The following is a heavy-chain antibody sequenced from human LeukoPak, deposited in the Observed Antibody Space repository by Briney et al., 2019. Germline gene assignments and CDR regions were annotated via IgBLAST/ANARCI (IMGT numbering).Heavy chain of an antibody. V-gene: IGHV1-2*02. Sequence: RASVKVSCKASGYTFTGYYMHWVRQAPGQGLEWMGWINPNSGGTNYAQKFQGRVTMTRDTSISTAYMELSRLRSDDTAVYYCARDRGYCSGGSCSNNWFDPWGQGTLVTVSS. CDR2: INPNSGGT. CDR3: ARDRGYCSGGSCSNNWFDP. CDR1: GYTFTGYY. D-gene: IGHD2-15*01. J-gene: IGHJ5*02.